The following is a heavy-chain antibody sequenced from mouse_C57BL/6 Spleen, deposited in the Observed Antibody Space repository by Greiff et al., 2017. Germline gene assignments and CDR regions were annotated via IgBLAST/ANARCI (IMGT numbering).Heavy chain of an antibody. J-gene: IGHJ4*01. Sequence: VQLKESGPGLVKPSQSLSLTCSVTGYSITSGYYWNWIRQFPGNKLEWMGYISYDGSNNYNPSLKNRISITRDTSKNQFFLKLNSVTTEDTATYYCARSRSSDYAMDYWGQGTSVTVSS. V-gene: IGHV3-6*01. CDR3: ARSRSSDYAMDY. CDR1: GYSITSGYY. CDR2: ISYDGSN.